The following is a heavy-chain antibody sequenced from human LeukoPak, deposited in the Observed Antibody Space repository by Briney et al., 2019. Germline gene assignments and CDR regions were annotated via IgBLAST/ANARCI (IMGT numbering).Heavy chain of an antibody. J-gene: IGHJ4*02. CDR2: IKQDGSEK. CDR1: GFTFSSYW. Sequence: GGSLRLSCAASGFTFSSYWMSWVRQAPGKGLEWVANIKQDGSEKKYVGSVKGRFTISRDNAKNSLYLQIGSLGAEDTAVYYCARASGSYLLDYWGQGTLVTVSS. V-gene: IGHV3-7*05. D-gene: IGHD1-26*01. CDR3: ARASGSYLLDY.